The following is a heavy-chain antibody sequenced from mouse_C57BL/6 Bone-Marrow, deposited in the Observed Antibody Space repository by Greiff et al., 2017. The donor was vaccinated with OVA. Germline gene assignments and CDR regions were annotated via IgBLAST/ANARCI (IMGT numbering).Heavy chain of an antibody. J-gene: IGHJ3*01. CDR1: GYTFTDYN. D-gene: IGHD2-1*01. Sequence: VQLKQSGPELVKPGASVKLPCKASGYTFTDYNMGWVKQSTGKSLEWIGDINPNNGGTFYNQKFKGKATLTVDKSSSTAYLELRSLRSEDTAVYYCASLIYYGNEFAYWGQGTLVTVSA. V-gene: IGHV1-18*01. CDR2: INPNNGGT. CDR3: ASLIYYGNEFAY.